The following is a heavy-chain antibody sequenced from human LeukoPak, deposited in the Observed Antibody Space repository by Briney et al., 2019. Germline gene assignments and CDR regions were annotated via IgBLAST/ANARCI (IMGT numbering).Heavy chain of an antibody. D-gene: IGHD3-10*01. CDR2: ISTRGSYI. Sequence: GPLRLSCAASGFTFSSYNMNWVRQAPGKGLEWVSSISTRGSYIYYADSLKGRFTISRDNAKNLLYLQMNSLRAEDTAVYYCARAEVLLWFGESPGAEYFQHWGQGTLVTVSS. J-gene: IGHJ1*01. CDR3: ARAEVLLWFGESPGAEYFQH. CDR1: GFTFSSYN. V-gene: IGHV3-21*01.